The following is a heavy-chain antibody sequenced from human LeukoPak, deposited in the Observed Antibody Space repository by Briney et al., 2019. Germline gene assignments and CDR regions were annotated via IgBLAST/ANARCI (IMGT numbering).Heavy chain of an antibody. V-gene: IGHV3-20*04. D-gene: IGHD2-2*01. CDR1: GFTFDDYG. Sequence: PGGSLRLSCAASGFTFDDYGMSWVRQAPGKGLEWVSGINWNGGSTGYADSVKGRFTISRDNAKNSLYLQMNSLRAEDTALYYCVSARYCSSTSCYISGFDPWGQGTLVTVSS. J-gene: IGHJ5*02. CDR3: VSARYCSSTSCYISGFDP. CDR2: INWNGGST.